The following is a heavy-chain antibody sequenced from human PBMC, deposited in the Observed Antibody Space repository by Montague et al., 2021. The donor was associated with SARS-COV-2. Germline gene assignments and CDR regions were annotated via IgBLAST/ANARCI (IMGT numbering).Heavy chain of an antibody. J-gene: IGHJ6*02. D-gene: IGHD2-15*01. CDR2: IYYSGST. Sequence: TLSLTCSVSSGSINSGGFYWSWIRQPPGKGLEWIGNIYYSGSTYYNPSLESRLTISVDTSKNQFSLNLSSVTAADTAVYYCARAVRGYCSDDGCLARYYYGVDVWGQGTTVTVSS. CDR3: ARAVRGYCSDDGCLARYYYGVDV. CDR1: SGSINSGGFY. V-gene: IGHV4-31*03.